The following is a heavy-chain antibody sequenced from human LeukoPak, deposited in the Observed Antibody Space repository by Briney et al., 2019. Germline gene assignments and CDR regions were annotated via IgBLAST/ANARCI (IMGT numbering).Heavy chain of an antibody. Sequence: PGGSLRLSCAASGFTFSGYGMHWVRQAPGKGLEWVAVIWYDGSNKYHADSVKGRFTISRDNSKNTLYLQMNSLKTEDTAVYYCTTEEDSSSWYSARDWGQGTLVTVSS. CDR1: GFTFSGYG. D-gene: IGHD6-13*01. CDR3: TTEEDSSSWYSARD. J-gene: IGHJ4*02. V-gene: IGHV3-33*01. CDR2: IWYDGSNK.